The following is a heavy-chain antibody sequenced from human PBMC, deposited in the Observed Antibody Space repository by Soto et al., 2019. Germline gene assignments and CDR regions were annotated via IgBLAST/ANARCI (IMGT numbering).Heavy chain of an antibody. CDR1: GFTFSSYW. CDR2: IKQDGSEK. D-gene: IGHD3-3*01. Sequence: GGSLRRYLAASGFTFSSYWMSLVRKNPGKGLEWVANIKQDGSEKYYVDSVKGRFTISRDNAKNSLYLQMNSLRAEDTAVYYCARDPYYDFWSGYYTPSYYFDYWGQGTLVTFSS. CDR3: ARDPYYDFWSGYYTPSYYFDY. V-gene: IGHV3-7*03. J-gene: IGHJ4*02.